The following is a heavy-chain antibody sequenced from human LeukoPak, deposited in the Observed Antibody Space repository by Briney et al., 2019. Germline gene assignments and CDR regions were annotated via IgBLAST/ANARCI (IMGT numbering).Heavy chain of an antibody. D-gene: IGHD3-16*01. J-gene: IGHJ4*02. Sequence: PSQTLSLTCTVSGGSISSGGYYWSWIRQHPGKGLEWIGYIYYSGTTYYSPSLNSRAAISVDTSKNQLSLKLSFVTAADTAVYYCARDPSGGLLYLDSWGQGTLVTVSS. CDR2: IYYSGTT. V-gene: IGHV4-31*03. CDR3: ARDPSGGLLYLDS. CDR1: GGSISSGGYY.